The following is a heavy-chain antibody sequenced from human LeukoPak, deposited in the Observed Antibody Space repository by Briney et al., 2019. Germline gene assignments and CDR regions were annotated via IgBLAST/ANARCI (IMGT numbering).Heavy chain of an antibody. J-gene: IGHJ6*03. CDR3: ARARQWLADYYMDV. CDR1: GFTFDDYG. Sequence: GGSLRLSCAASGFTFDDYGMSWVRQAPGKGLEWVSGINWNGGSTGYADSVKGRFTISRDNAKNSLYLQMNSLRPEDTALYYCARARQWLADYYMDVWGKGTTVTVSS. D-gene: IGHD6-19*01. V-gene: IGHV3-20*04. CDR2: INWNGGST.